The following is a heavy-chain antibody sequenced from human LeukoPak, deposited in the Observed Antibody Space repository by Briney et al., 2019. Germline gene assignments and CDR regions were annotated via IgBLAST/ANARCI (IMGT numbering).Heavy chain of an antibody. CDR1: GYTFISYY. CDR2: INPSGGST. J-gene: IGHJ4*02. Sequence: ASVKVSCKASGYTFISYYMHWVRQAPGQGLEWMGIINPSGGSTSYAQKFQGRVTMTRDTSTSTVYMELRSLRSDDTAVYYCARMRAIVGATLPADYWGQGTLVTVSS. CDR3: ARMRAIVGATLPADY. V-gene: IGHV1-46*01. D-gene: IGHD1-26*01.